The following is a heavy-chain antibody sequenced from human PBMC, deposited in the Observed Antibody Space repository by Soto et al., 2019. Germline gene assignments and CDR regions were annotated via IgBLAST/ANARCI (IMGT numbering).Heavy chain of an antibody. CDR1: GGSVSSGSYY. V-gene: IGHV4-61*01. CDR2: IYYSGIT. CDR3: ARDYASRIGGSGNGFDY. D-gene: IGHD1-26*01. J-gene: IGHJ4*02. Sequence: SETLSLTCTVSGGSVSSGSYYWSWIRQPPGKGLEWIGYIYYSGITDYNPSLKSRVTISVDTSKNQFSLKLSSVTAADTAVYYCARDYASRIGGSGNGFDYWGQGTLVTVSS.